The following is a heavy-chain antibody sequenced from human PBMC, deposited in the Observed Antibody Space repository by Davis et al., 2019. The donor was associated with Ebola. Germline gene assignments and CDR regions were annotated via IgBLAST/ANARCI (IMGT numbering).Heavy chain of an antibody. CDR3: AKDTRRSRHDAFDI. Sequence: SLKISCAASGFTFDNYAMHWVRQAPGKGLEWVSGISWNSGSIGYADSVKGRFTISRDNAKNSLYLQMNSLRAEDTALYYCAKDTRRSRHDAFDIWGQGTMVTVSS. V-gene: IGHV3-9*01. CDR1: GFTFDNYA. CDR2: ISWNSGSI. J-gene: IGHJ3*02. D-gene: IGHD6-25*01.